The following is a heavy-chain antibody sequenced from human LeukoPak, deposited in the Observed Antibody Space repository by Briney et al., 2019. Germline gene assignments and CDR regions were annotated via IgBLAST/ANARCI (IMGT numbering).Heavy chain of an antibody. CDR2: INHSGST. J-gene: IGHJ4*02. CDR1: GGSFSGYY. CDR3: ARGEPLYYYDSSGYYLTVFDY. D-gene: IGHD3-22*01. Sequence: SETLSLTCAVYGGSFSGYYWSWIRQPPGKGLEWIGEINHSGSTNYNPPLKSRVTISVDTSKNQFSLKLSSVTAADTAVYYCARGEPLYYYDSSGYYLTVFDYWGQGTLVTVSS. V-gene: IGHV4-34*01.